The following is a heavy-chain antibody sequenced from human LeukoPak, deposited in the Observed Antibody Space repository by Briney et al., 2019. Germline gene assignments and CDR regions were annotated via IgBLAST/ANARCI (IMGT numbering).Heavy chain of an antibody. J-gene: IGHJ4*02. CDR1: GGSISSSSYY. V-gene: IGHV4-39*01. Sequence: SETLSLTCTVSGGSISSSSYYWGWIRQPPGKGLEWIGSIYYSGSTYYNPSLKSRVTISVDTSKNQFSLKLSSVTAADTAVYYCARNGISAAAGSARDYWGQGTLVTVSS. CDR2: IYYSGST. CDR3: ARNGISAAAGSARDY. D-gene: IGHD6-13*01.